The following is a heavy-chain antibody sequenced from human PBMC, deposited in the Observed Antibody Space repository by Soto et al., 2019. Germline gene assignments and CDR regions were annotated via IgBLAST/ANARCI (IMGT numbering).Heavy chain of an antibody. V-gene: IGHV4-31*03. CDR1: GGSISSGGYY. J-gene: IGHJ3*02. Sequence: QVQLQESGPGLVKPSQTLSLTCTVSGGSISSGGYYWSWIRQHPGKGLEWIGYIYYSGSNYYNPSLKSRVTISVDTSKNQFSLKLSSVTAADTAVYYCASGMTTTKINAFDIWGQGTMVTVSS. CDR2: IYYSGSN. CDR3: ASGMTTTKINAFDI. D-gene: IGHD4-17*01.